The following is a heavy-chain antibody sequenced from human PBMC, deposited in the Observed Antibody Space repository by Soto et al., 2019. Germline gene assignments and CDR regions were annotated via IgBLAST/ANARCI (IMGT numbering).Heavy chain of an antibody. D-gene: IGHD2-15*01. CDR3: GKVLIGATRHIDVDS. J-gene: IGHJ4*02. CDR2: IYGDGSA. V-gene: IGHV4-39*02. CDR1: GGSITSNFFY. Sequence: SETLSLTCTVSGGSITSNFFYWAWIRRHPGKGLEWIGSIYGDGSAYYSPSLKRRVTISFDTSNNRFSLKLSSVNAADTSVYFCGKVLIGATRHIDVDSWGQGTLATVAS.